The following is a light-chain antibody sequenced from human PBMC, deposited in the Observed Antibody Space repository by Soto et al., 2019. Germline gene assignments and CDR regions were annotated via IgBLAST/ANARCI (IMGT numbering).Light chain of an antibody. V-gene: IGLV2-14*03. CDR1: SSDVGGYNF. CDR3: CSYASSTSYV. CDR2: DVS. Sequence: QSALTQPASVSGSRGQSITISCTGTSSDVGGYNFVTWYQQHPGEAPKLMIHDVSSRASGVPNRFSGSKSGTTASLTISGLQAEDEADYYCCSYASSTSYVFGTGTKVTVL. J-gene: IGLJ1*01.